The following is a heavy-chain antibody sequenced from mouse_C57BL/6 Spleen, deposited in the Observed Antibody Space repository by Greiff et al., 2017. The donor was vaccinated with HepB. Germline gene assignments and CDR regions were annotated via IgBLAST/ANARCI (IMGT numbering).Heavy chain of an antibody. Sequence: QVQLQQPGAELVKPGASVKLSCKASGYTFTSYWMHWVKQRPGQGLEWIGMIHPNSGSTNYNEKFKSKATLTVDKSSSTAYMQLSSLTSEDSAVYYWARDYYYGSSYDYAMDYWGQGTSVTVSS. V-gene: IGHV1-64*01. CDR1: GYTFTSYW. CDR3: ARDYYYGSSYDYAMDY. CDR2: IHPNSGST. J-gene: IGHJ4*01. D-gene: IGHD1-1*01.